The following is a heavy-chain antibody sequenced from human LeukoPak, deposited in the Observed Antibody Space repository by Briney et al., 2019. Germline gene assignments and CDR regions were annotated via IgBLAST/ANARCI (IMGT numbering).Heavy chain of an antibody. Sequence: GGSLRLSCAASGFTFSSYSMNWVRQAPGKGLEWVSYISSSSSTIYYADSVKGRFTISRDNSKNTLYLQMNSLRAEDTAVYYCAKRRRVEGNYYGMDVWGQGTTVTVSS. V-gene: IGHV3-48*01. CDR1: GFTFSSYS. D-gene: IGHD2-2*01. J-gene: IGHJ6*02. CDR3: AKRRRVEGNYYGMDV. CDR2: ISSSSSTI.